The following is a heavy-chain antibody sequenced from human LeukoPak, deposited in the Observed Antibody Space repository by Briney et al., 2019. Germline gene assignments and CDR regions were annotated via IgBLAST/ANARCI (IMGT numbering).Heavy chain of an antibody. CDR1: VFSVTNNS. J-gene: IGHJ3*02. CDR3: ATSSRNWGPDGFDI. V-gene: IGHV3-66*01. D-gene: IGHD7-27*01. Sequence: PGGSLRLSCEASVFSVTNNSMSWVRQAPRKGLEWVSHIFGGVDTYYADSVRGRFTISRDSSKNTLYPQMNSLRAEDTAVYYCATSSRNWGPDGFDIWGQGIMVTVSS. CDR2: IFGGVDT.